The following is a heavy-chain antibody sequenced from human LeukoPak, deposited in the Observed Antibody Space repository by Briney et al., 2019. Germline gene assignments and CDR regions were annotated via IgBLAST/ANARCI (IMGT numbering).Heavy chain of an antibody. CDR2: INPNSGGT. J-gene: IGHJ4*02. Sequence: ASVKVSCKASGYTFTGYYMHWVRRAPGQGLEWMGWINPNSGGTNYAQKFQGRVTMTRDTSISTAYMELSRLRSDDTAVYYCARVRSIAARPLDYWGQGTLVTVSS. V-gene: IGHV1-2*02. CDR1: GYTFTGYY. CDR3: ARVRSIAARPLDY. D-gene: IGHD6-6*01.